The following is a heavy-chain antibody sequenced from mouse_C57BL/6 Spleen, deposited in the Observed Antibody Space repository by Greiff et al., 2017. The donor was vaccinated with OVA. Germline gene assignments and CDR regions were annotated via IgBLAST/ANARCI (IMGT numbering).Heavy chain of an antibody. V-gene: IGHV5-4*01. CDR2: ISDGGSYT. J-gene: IGHJ1*03. Sequence: EVQRVESGGGLVKPGGSLKLSCAASGFTFSSYAMSWVRQTPEKSLEWVATISDGGSYTYYPDNVKGRFTISRDNAKNNLYLQMSHLKSEDTAMYYCAREVEYFDVWGTGTTVTVSS. CDR3: AREVEYFDV. D-gene: IGHD1-1*01. CDR1: GFTFSSYA.